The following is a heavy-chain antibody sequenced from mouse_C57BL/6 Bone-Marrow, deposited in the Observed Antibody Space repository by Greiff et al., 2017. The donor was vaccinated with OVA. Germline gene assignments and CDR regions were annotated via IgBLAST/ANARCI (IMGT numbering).Heavy chain of an antibody. Sequence: VQLQQPGAELVRPGSSVKLSCKASGYTFTSYWMDRVKQRPGQGLEWIGNIYPSDSEPHYNQKFKDKATLTVDKSSSTAYMQLSSLTSEDSAVYYCARGGLRRGFAYWGQGTLVTVSA. CDR3: ARGGLRRGFAY. CDR2: IYPSDSEP. CDR1: GYTFTSYW. D-gene: IGHD2-4*01. V-gene: IGHV1-61*01. J-gene: IGHJ3*01.